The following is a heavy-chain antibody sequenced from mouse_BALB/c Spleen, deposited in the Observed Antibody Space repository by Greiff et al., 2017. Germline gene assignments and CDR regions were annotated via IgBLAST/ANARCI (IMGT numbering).Heavy chain of an antibody. J-gene: IGHJ4*01. Sequence: VQLQQSGTVLARPGASVKMSCKASGYTFTSYWMHWVKQRPGQGLEWIGAIYPRNSDTSYNQKFKGKAKLTAVTSTSTAYMELSSLTNEDSAVYYCTRGYDGRAMDYWGQGTSVTVSS. D-gene: IGHD2-3*01. V-gene: IGHV1-5*01. CDR2: IYPRNSDT. CDR1: GYTFTSYW. CDR3: TRGYDGRAMDY.